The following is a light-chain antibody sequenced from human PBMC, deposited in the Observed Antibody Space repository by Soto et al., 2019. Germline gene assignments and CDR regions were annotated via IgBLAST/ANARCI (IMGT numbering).Light chain of an antibody. V-gene: IGLV2-23*01. CDR3: CSYAGSSTPV. CDR1: ISDVGSYNL. J-gene: IGLJ2*01. Sequence: QPASVSGSTAQVYTISCTGTISDVGSYNLVSWYQQHPGKAPKLMIYEGSKRPSGVSNRFSGSQSGNTASLTISGLQAEDEADYYCCSYAGSSTPVFGGGTEVTV. CDR2: EGS.